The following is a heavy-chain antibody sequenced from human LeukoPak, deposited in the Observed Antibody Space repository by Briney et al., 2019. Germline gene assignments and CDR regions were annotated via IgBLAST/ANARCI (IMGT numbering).Heavy chain of an antibody. Sequence: GASVKVSCKTSGFTFISYYMHWVRQAPGQGLEWMGIINPNTDSTSYARKFQGRFAITSDTSTSTVYMELTSLIFEDTAVYYCARAYDSSGGGANWFDPWGRGTLVTVSS. CDR1: GFTFISYY. CDR3: ARAYDSSGGGANWFDP. D-gene: IGHD3-22*01. J-gene: IGHJ5*02. CDR2: INPNTDST. V-gene: IGHV1-46*01.